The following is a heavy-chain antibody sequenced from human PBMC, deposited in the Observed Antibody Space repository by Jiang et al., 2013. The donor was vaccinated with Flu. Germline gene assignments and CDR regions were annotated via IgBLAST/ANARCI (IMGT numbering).Heavy chain of an antibody. V-gene: IGHV4-59*08. Sequence: GLVKPSETLSLTCTVSGDSSSSYYWSWIRQSPGKGLEWIGYIYYGGSTEFSGSTNYNPSLKSRVAISVDTAKNQFSLKLRSVTAADTAVYFCARQPMVRGAPWFDPWGQGTLVTVSS. J-gene: IGHJ5*02. CDR1: GDSSSSYY. CDR2: IYYGGSTEFSGST. D-gene: IGHD3-10*01. CDR3: ARQPMVRGAPWFDP.